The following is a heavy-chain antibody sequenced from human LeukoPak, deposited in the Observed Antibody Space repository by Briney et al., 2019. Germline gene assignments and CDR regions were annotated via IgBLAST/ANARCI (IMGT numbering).Heavy chain of an antibody. CDR3: AKDLLGDDY. CDR2: ISGSGGST. V-gene: IGHV3-23*01. Sequence: PGGSLRLSCAASGFTVSSNYMSWVRQAPGKGLEWVSAISGSGGSTYYADSVKGRFTISRDNSKNTLYLQMNSLRAEDTAVYYCAKDLLGDDYWGQGTLVTVSS. J-gene: IGHJ4*02. CDR1: GFTVSSNY. D-gene: IGHD3-10*01.